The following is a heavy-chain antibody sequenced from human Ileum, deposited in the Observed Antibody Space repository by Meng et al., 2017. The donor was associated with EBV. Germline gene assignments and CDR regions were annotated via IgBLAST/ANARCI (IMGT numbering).Heavy chain of an antibody. CDR2: INHSGST. Sequence: QVQLQQWGAGLLNPSGTLSLTGAVYGGSFSGYYWTWIRQPPGKGLEWIGEINHSGSTNYNPSLKSRVTISVDKNQFSLKLSSVTAADTAVYYCARGFYTYGSSCFDYWGQGTLVTVSS. CDR3: ARGFYTYGSSCFDY. D-gene: IGHD6-13*01. CDR1: GGSFSGYY. V-gene: IGHV4-34*01. J-gene: IGHJ4*02.